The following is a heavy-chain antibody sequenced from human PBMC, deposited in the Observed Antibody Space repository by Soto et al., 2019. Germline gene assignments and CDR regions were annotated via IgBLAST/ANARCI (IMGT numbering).Heavy chain of an antibody. CDR1: GFTFDDYA. CDR2: ISWNSGSI. Sequence: GGSLRLSCAASGFTFDDYAMHWVRQAPGKGLEWVSGISWNSGSIGYADSVKGRFTISRDNAKNSLYLQMNSLRAEDTALYYCAKDNYYYYGMDVWGQGTTVTVSS. CDR3: AKDNYYYYGMDV. V-gene: IGHV3-9*01. J-gene: IGHJ6*02.